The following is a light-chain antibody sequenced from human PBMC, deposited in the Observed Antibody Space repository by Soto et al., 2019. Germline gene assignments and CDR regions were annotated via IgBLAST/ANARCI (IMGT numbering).Light chain of an antibody. CDR1: QSIGSN. CDR2: AAS. J-gene: IGKJ4*01. V-gene: IGKV3-15*01. Sequence: EIVMTQSPATLSVSPGERATLSCRASQSIGSNLAWYLQKPGQAPTLLIYAASTRATGFPARFSGGGSGTEFTLSISTLQSEDFAIYYCQQYDTWPLTFGGGTKVEI. CDR3: QQYDTWPLT.